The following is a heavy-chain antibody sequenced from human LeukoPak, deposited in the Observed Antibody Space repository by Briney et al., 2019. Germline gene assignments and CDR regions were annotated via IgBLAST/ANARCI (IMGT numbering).Heavy chain of an antibody. J-gene: IGHJ5*02. Sequence: PGGSLRLSCAASGFTFSGSAIHWVRQASGKWLERVGSIKNKTDSYATAYAAPVKGRFTISRDDSKNTAYLQMNSLKSDDTAVYYCTRLRGHGLCCRGSCPFDPWGQGTLVTVSS. CDR2: IKNKTDSYAT. CDR1: GFTFSGSA. CDR3: TRLRGHGLCCRGSCPFDP. D-gene: IGHD2-15*01. V-gene: IGHV3-73*01.